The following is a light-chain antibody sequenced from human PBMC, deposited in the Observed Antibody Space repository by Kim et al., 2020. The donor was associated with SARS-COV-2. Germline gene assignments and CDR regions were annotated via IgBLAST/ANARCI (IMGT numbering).Light chain of an antibody. CDR1: HSISRN. J-gene: IGKJ2*01. Sequence: ASVGDRVTITCRASHSISRNVNWYQQKPGKAPKLLIYAASSLQGGVPSRFSGSESGTDFTLTISSLQPEDFATYYCQQSYSTPFTFGQGTKVDIK. V-gene: IGKV1-39*01. CDR2: AAS. CDR3: QQSYSTPFT.